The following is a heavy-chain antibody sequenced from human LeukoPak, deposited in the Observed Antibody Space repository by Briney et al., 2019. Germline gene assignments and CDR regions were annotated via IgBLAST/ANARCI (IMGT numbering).Heavy chain of an antibody. J-gene: IGHJ6*03. V-gene: IGHV4-34*01. Sequence: SETLSLTCAVYGGSFNGYYGSWVRQPPGKGLEWIGEINHSGYTNYNVSLKSRVTISVDTSKNQFSLKLISVTAADTAVYYCAGGATTVSYFNYYYYMDVWGKGTTVTVSS. CDR3: AGGATTVSYFNYYYYMDV. CDR1: GGSFNGYY. CDR2: INHSGYT. D-gene: IGHD4-11*01.